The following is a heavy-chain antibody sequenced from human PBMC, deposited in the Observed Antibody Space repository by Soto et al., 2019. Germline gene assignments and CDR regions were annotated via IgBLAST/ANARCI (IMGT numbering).Heavy chain of an antibody. CDR1: GYTFTSYY. CDR2: INPSGGST. D-gene: IGHD2-2*01. J-gene: IGHJ5*02. CDR3: ARARHCISTSCYLDWFDP. V-gene: IGHV1-46*01. Sequence: GASVKVSCKASGYTFTSYYMHWVRQAPGQGLEWMGIINPSGGSTSYAQKFQGRVTMTRDASTSTVYMELSSLRSEDTAVYYCARARHCISTSCYLDWFDPWGRGTLVTVSS.